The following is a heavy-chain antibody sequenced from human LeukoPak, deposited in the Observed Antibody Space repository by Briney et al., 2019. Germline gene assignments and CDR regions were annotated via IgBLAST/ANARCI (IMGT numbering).Heavy chain of an antibody. D-gene: IGHD3-22*01. CDR2: ISSSGSTI. V-gene: IGHV3-11*04. CDR3: ARAGDYDSSGYYYGDY. CDR1: GFTFSDYY. Sequence: GGSLRLSCAASGFTFSDYYMSWIRQAPGKGLEWVSYISSSGSTIYYADSVKGRFTISRDNAKNSLYLQMNSLRAEDTAVYYCARAGDYDSSGYYYGDYWGQGTLVTVSS. J-gene: IGHJ4*02.